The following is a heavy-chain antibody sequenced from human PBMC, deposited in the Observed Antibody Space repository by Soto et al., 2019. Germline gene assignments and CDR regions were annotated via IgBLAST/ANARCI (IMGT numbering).Heavy chain of an antibody. CDR2: IYYSGST. CDR3: ARGSDYCSGGSCYSHWFDP. J-gene: IGHJ5*02. CDR1: GGSISSGDYY. Sequence: SETLSLTCTVSGGSISSGDYYWSWIRQPPGKGLEWVGYIYYSGSTYYNPSLKSRVTISVDTSKNQFSLKLSSVTAADTAVYYCARGSDYCSGGSCYSHWFDPWGQGTLVTVSS. V-gene: IGHV4-30-4*01. D-gene: IGHD2-15*01.